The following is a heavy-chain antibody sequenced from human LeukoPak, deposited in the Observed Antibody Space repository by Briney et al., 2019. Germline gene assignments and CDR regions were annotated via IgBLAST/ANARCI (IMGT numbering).Heavy chain of an antibody. CDR1: GFTFSSYA. D-gene: IGHD3-9*01. V-gene: IGHV3-64*01. CDR3: ARAVGNFDSY. Sequence: GRSLRLSCAASGFTFSSYAMHWVRQAPGKGLEYVSAISSNGGSTYYANSVKGRFTISRDNSKNTLYLQMGSLRAEDMAVYYCARAVGNFDSYWGQGTLVTVSS. CDR2: ISSNGGST. J-gene: IGHJ4*02.